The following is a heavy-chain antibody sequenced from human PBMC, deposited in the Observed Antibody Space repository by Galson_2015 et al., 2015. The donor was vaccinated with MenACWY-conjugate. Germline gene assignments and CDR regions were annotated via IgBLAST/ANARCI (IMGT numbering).Heavy chain of an antibody. CDR1: GFPLSGYW. CDR3: ARDHPSTYGIAWDLFEL. D-gene: IGHD4-17*01. Sequence: SLRLSCAASGFPLSGYWMAWVRQAPGKGLEWVANIEQDGSEKYYVDSVKGRFTISRDNAKNTLYLEMNSLRAEDTAVYYCARDHPSTYGIAWDLFELWGQGTMVTVSS. V-gene: IGHV3-7*03. J-gene: IGHJ3*01. CDR2: IEQDGSEK.